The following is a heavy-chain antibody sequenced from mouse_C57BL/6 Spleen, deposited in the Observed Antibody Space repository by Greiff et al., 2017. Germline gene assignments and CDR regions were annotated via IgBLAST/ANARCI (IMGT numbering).Heavy chain of an antibody. D-gene: IGHD1-1*01. CDR1: GYTFTDYN. CDR2: INPNNGGT. J-gene: IGHJ1*03. Sequence: EVQLQQSGPELVKPGASVKIPCKASGYTFTDYNMDWVQQSHGKSLEWIGDINPNNGGTFYNQKFKGKATLTVDKSSSTAYMELRSLTSEDTAVYYCARPPVLLRPWYFDVWGTGTTVTVSS. CDR3: ARPPVLLRPWYFDV. V-gene: IGHV1-18*01.